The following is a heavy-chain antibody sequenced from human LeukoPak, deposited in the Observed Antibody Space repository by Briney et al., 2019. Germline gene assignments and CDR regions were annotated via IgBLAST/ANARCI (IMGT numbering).Heavy chain of an antibody. D-gene: IGHD3-3*01. Sequence: PGGSLRLSCAASGFTFSSYSMNWVRQAPGKGLEWVSYISSSSSTIYDADSVKGRFTISRDNAKNSLYLQMNSLRAEDTAVYYCARDGRFEFYYDFWSGYYDYWGQGTLVTVSS. CDR3: ARDGRFEFYYDFWSGYYDY. CDR2: ISSSSSTI. J-gene: IGHJ4*02. CDR1: GFTFSSYS. V-gene: IGHV3-48*01.